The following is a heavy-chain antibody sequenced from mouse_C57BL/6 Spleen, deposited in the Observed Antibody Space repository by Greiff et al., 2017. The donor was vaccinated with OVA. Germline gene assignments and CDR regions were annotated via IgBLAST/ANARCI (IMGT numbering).Heavy chain of an antibody. Sequence: EVKVVESGGGLVQSGRSLRLSCATSGFTFSDFYMEWVRQAPGKGLEWIAASRNKANDYTTEYSASVKGRFIVSRDTSQSILYLQMHALRAEDTAIYYCARDALRGMDYWGQGTSVTVSS. CDR1: GFTFSDFY. CDR2: SRNKANDYTT. CDR3: ARDALRGMDY. D-gene: IGHD1-1*01. V-gene: IGHV7-1*01. J-gene: IGHJ4*01.